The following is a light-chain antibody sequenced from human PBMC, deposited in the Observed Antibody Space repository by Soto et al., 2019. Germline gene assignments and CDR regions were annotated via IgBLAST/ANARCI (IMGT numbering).Light chain of an antibody. J-gene: IGLJ2*01. CDR3: CSCAVSSTFDVV. V-gene: IGLV2-23*03. Sequence: QSVLTQPASVSGSPGQSITISCTGTSSDVGSYNIVSWYQQHPGKAPKLMIYEGSKRPSGVSNRFSGSKSGNPATLTIAGLQAEDGADYYCCSCAVSSTFDVVLGGGTQVTVL. CDR1: SSDVGSYNI. CDR2: EGS.